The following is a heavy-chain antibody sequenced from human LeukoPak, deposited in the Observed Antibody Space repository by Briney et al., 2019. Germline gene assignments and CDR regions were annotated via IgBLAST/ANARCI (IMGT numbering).Heavy chain of an antibody. Sequence: ASVKVSCKASGYTFSNYGISWVRQAPGQGLEWVGWIRGDNGNTNYAQKLQGRVTMTTDTSTSTAYMELRSLGSDETAVYYCARVDLLTGYYFFDYWGQGTLITVSS. D-gene: IGHD3-9*01. V-gene: IGHV1-18*01. CDR1: GYTFSNYG. J-gene: IGHJ4*02. CDR3: ARVDLLTGYYFFDY. CDR2: IRGDNGNT.